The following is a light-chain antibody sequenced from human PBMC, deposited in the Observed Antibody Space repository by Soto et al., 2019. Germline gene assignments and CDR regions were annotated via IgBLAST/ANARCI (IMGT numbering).Light chain of an antibody. J-gene: IGKJ2*01. V-gene: IGKV3-20*01. CDR2: GTS. CDR1: QAFSTSY. CDR3: QHYGSTPRT. Sequence: EILLTQSPGTLSLSPGDRATLSCRASQAFSTSYLAWFQQRPGQAPRLLIYGTSKRASDIPDRFSGSGSGTDFMLTISRLEPEDFAVYYCQHYGSTPRTFGQGTKVEIK.